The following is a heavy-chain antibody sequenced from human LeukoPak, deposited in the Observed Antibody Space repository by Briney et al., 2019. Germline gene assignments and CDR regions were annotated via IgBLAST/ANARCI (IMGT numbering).Heavy chain of an antibody. CDR2: ISSSSSYI. V-gene: IGHV3-21*01. J-gene: IGHJ4*02. CDR1: GFTFSSYS. Sequence: PGGSLRLSCAASGFTFSSYSMNWVRQAPGKGLEWVLSISSSSSYIYYADSVKGRFTISRDNAKNSLYLQMNSLRAKDTAVYYCAKARTTVTTFHYWGQGTLVTVSS. D-gene: IGHD4-17*01. CDR3: AKARTTVTTFHY.